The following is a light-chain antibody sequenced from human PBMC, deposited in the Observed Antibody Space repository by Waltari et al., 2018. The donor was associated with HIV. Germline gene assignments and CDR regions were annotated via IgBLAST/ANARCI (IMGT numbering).Light chain of an antibody. Sequence: DIQMTQSPSSLSASVGDRVTITCRARQSLAVYINWYQRKPGQAPTVLIYSAFSLQSGVPSRFSGSGSGTDFTLTISSLQPEDSATYYCQQSYETPWTFGQGTKVEI. CDR3: QQSYETPWT. CDR2: SAF. V-gene: IGKV1-39*01. J-gene: IGKJ1*01. CDR1: QSLAVY.